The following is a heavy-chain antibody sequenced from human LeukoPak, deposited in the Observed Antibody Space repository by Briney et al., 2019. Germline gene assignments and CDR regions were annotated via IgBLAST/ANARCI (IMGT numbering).Heavy chain of an antibody. Sequence: ASVKVSCKVSGYTLTELSMHWVRQAPGKGLEWMGGFVPEDGETIYAQKFQGRVTMTEDTSTDTAYMELSSLRSEDTAVYYCATYYYDSSGYYPPDYWGQGTLVTVSS. V-gene: IGHV1-24*01. CDR1: GYTLTELS. J-gene: IGHJ4*02. D-gene: IGHD3-22*01. CDR3: ATYYYDSSGYYPPDY. CDR2: FVPEDGET.